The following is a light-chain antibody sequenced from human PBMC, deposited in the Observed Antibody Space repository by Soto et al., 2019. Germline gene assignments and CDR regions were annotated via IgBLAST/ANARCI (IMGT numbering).Light chain of an antibody. CDR2: KAS. V-gene: IGKV1-5*03. CDR1: QSISSW. CDR3: QQYNSYPLT. J-gene: IGKJ4*01. Sequence: DIQMTQSPSTLSASVGDRVTITCRASQSISSWLAWYQQKPGKAPNLLIYKASSLESGIPSRFSGCGSGTKFTITISSLQPDDFATNSCQQYNSYPLTFGGGTKVEIK.